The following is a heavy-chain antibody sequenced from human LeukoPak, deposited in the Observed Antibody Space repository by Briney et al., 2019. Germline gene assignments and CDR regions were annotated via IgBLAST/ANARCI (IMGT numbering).Heavy chain of an antibody. CDR2: IYYSGST. CDR3: ARGRLGFLYNYYYMDV. V-gene: IGHV4-59*08. D-gene: IGHD3-16*01. Sequence: SETLSLTCTVSGGSISSYYWSWIRQPPGKGLEWIGYIYYSGSTNYNPSLKSRVTISVDTSKNQFSLKLSSVTAADTAVYYCARGRLGFLYNYYYMDVWGKGTTVTVSS. J-gene: IGHJ6*03. CDR1: GGSISSYY.